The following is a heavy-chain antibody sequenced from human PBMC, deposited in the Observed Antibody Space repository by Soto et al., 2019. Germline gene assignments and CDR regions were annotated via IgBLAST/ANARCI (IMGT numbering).Heavy chain of an antibody. J-gene: IGHJ6*02. CDR2: ISYDGSNK. CDR1: GFTFSSYG. D-gene: IGHD6-13*01. CDR3: AKSVYSSTSFYGMDV. V-gene: IGHV3-30*18. Sequence: GGSLRLSCAASGFTFSSYGMHWVRQAPGKGLEWVAVISYDGSNKYYADSVKGRFTISRDNSKNTLYLQMNSLRAEDTAVYYCAKSVYSSTSFYGMDVWGQGTTVTVSS.